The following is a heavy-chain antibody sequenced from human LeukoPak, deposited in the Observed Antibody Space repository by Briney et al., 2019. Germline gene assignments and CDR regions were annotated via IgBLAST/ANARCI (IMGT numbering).Heavy chain of an antibody. J-gene: IGHJ4*02. CDR2: ISGSGAGT. Sequence: GGSLRLSCAASGFTFSSYAMNWVRQAPGQGLEWVSGISGSGAGTNYADSVKGRFTISRGNSKNTLYLQMNSLRAEDTAVYYCAKDCCSSTICYWNYWGQGTLVTVSS. CDR1: GFTFSSYA. CDR3: AKDCCSSTICYWNY. V-gene: IGHV3-23*01. D-gene: IGHD2-2*01.